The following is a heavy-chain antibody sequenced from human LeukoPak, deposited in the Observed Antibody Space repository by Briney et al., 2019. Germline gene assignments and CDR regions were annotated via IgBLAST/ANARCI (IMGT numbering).Heavy chain of an antibody. J-gene: IGHJ4*02. D-gene: IGHD4-17*01. Sequence: ASVKVSCKASGFTLTGYHMNWVRQAPGQGLEWMGWINPNSGGTNYAQKFQGRVTMTRDTSISTAYMELSSLRSDDTAVYYCARSSNGDYASYWGQGTLVTVSS. CDR2: INPNSGGT. V-gene: IGHV1-2*02. CDR1: GFTLTGYH. CDR3: ARSSNGDYASY.